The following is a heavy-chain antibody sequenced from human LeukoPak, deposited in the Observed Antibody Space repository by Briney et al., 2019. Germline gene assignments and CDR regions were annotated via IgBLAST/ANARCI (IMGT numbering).Heavy chain of an antibody. V-gene: IGHV4-34*01. J-gene: IGHJ4*02. D-gene: IGHD2-2*01. CDR3: ARGGVGDIVVVPAAEPSFDY. CDR2: INHSGST. CDR1: GGSFSGYY. Sequence: SETLSLTCAVYGGSFSGYYWSWIRQPPGKGLEWIGEINHSGSTNYNPSLKSRVTISVDTSKNRFSLKLSSVTAADTAVYYCARGGVGDIVVVPAAEPSFDYWGQGTLVTVSS.